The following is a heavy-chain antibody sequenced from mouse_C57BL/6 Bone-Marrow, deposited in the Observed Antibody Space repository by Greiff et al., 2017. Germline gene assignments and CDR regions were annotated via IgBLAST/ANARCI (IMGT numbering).Heavy chain of an antibody. CDR1: GFNIKDDY. CDR3: TYGYDWFAD. D-gene: IGHD2-14*01. J-gene: IGHJ3*01. V-gene: IGHV14-4*01. CDR2: IDPENGDT. Sequence: EVQLQQSGAELVRPGASVKLSCTASGFNIKDDYMHWVKQRPEQGLEWIGWIDPENGDTEYASKFQGKATITADTSSNPAYLQLSSLASEDTAVYSCTYGYDWFADWGQVTLVTVTA.